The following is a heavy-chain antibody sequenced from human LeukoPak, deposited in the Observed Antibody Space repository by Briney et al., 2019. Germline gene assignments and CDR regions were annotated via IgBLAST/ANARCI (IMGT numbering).Heavy chain of an antibody. Sequence: GGSLRLSCAASGFTFSSYAMHWVRQAPGKGLEWVAVISYDGSNKYYADSVKGRFTISRDNSKNTLYLQMNSLRAEDTAVYYCAKDGNGGNLGYWGQGTLVTVSS. CDR1: GFTFSSYA. D-gene: IGHD4-23*01. V-gene: IGHV3-30-3*01. CDR2: ISYDGSNK. J-gene: IGHJ4*02. CDR3: AKDGNGGNLGY.